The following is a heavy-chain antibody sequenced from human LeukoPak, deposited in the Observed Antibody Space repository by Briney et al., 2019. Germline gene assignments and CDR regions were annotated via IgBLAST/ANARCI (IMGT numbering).Heavy chain of an antibody. J-gene: IGHJ5*02. CDR1: GGSISSSSYY. Sequence: SETMSLTSTVSGGSISSSSYYWGWIRHPPGKGLEWFGSIYDSGSTYYNPSLKSRVTISVDTSKNQFSLKLSSVTAADTAVHYCASHYYYDILTGRYGWFDPWGQGTLVTVSS. CDR2: IYDSGST. D-gene: IGHD3-9*01. V-gene: IGHV4-39*01. CDR3: ASHYYYDILTGRYGWFDP.